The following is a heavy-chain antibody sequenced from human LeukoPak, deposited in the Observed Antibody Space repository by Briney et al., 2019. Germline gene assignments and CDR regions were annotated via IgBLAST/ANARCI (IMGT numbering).Heavy chain of an antibody. CDR2: ISNSGNTI. CDR1: GFTFSDYY. Sequence: GGSLRLSCAASGFTFSDYYMSWIRQAPRKGLEWISYISNSGNTIYYADSVKGRFTISRDNAKNSLYLQMTSLRAEDTAVYYCASEWELLELDYWGQGTLVTVSS. D-gene: IGHD1-26*01. J-gene: IGHJ4*02. CDR3: ASEWELLELDY. V-gene: IGHV3-11*04.